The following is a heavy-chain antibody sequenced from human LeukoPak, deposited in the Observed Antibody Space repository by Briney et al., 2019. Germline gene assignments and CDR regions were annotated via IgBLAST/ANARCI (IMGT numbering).Heavy chain of an antibody. Sequence: SETLSLTCTVSGGSISSGGYYWSWIRQHPGKGLEWIGYIYYSGSTYYNPSLKSRVTISVDTSKNQFSPKLSSVTAADTAVYYCARSSSIAAAGLEHYYGMDVWGQGTTVTVSS. D-gene: IGHD6-13*01. CDR2: IYYSGST. J-gene: IGHJ6*02. CDR1: GGSISSGGYY. V-gene: IGHV4-31*03. CDR3: ARSSSIAAAGLEHYYGMDV.